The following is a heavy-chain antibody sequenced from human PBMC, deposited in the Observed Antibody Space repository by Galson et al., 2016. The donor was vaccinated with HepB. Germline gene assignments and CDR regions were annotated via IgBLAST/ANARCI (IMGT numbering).Heavy chain of an antibody. CDR1: GFTFSDYY. Sequence: SLRLSCAASGFTFSDYYMSWVRQAPGKGLEWLSIISGSGTSIYYADYVKGRFTVSRDNTKNLVYLQTNSLRAEDTAVYYCARDRIPDRYYGLSVWGHGTTVTVSS. V-gene: IGHV3-11*01. D-gene: IGHD1-14*01. J-gene: IGHJ6*02. CDR3: ARDRIPDRYYGLSV. CDR2: ISGSGTSI.